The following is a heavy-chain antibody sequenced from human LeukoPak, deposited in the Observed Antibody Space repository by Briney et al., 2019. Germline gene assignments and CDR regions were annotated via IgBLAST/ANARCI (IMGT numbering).Heavy chain of an antibody. CDR2: NSGSGGRT. Sequence: GGSLRLSCAPSGFTFSSYAMSWGRQAPGKGLEVVSTNSGSGGRTYYADSVKSRFTISRDNSKNTLYLKMKTLRAEETAIYYCARRGWLINFDYWGQGTLVTVSS. CDR1: GFTFSSYA. V-gene: IGHV3-23*01. D-gene: IGHD5-12*01. CDR3: ARRGWLINFDY. J-gene: IGHJ4*02.